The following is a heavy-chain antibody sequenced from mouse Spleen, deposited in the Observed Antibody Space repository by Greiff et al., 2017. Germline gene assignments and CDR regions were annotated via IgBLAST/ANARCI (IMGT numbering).Heavy chain of an antibody. D-gene: IGHD1-1*01. J-gene: IGHJ2*01. V-gene: IGHV1-50*01. CDR1: GYTFTSYW. CDR2: IDPSDSYT. Sequence: QVQLQQPGAELVKPGASVKLSCKASGYTFTSYWMQWVKQRPGQGLEWIGEIDPSDSYTNYNQKFKGKATVTVDTSPSAAYMQLSSLTSEDSAVYYCARRDYGSSSYYFDYWGQGTTLTVSS. CDR3: ARRDYGSSSYYFDY.